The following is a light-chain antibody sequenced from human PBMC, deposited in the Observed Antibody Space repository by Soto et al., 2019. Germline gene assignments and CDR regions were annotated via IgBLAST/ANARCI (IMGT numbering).Light chain of an antibody. CDR2: GAS. CDR3: QQYNRWPPIT. J-gene: IGKJ5*01. CDR1: QSVSNN. Sequence: IVLTQSPSSPSLSPGERATLSCKASQSVSNNLAWFQQKPGQVPRLLIYGASNRATGVSARFSGSGSGTEFTLTISGLQSEDFAIYYCQQYNRWPPITFGQGTRLEIK. V-gene: IGKV3-15*01.